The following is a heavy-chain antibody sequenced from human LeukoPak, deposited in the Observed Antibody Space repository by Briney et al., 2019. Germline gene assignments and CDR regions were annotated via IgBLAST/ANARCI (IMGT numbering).Heavy chain of an antibody. V-gene: IGHV3-21*01. CDR1: GFSFSRYS. J-gene: IGHJ3*02. Sequence: GGSLRLSCAASGFSFSRYSSHSMSWVRQAPGKGLEWVSSIGYSSHYISYADSVKGRVTISRDDAKKSLYLQMNSLRDEDTAIYYCTRDLPQRAFDIWGQGTMVTASS. CDR2: IGYSSHYI. CDR3: TRDLPQRAFDI.